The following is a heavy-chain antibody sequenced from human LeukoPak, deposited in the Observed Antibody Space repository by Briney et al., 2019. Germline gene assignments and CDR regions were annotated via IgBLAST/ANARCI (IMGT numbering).Heavy chain of an antibody. CDR2: VYSGGST. CDR1: GFIVTNNY. D-gene: IGHD2-8*01. V-gene: IGHV3-66*01. Sequence: GGSLRLSCTASGFIVTNNYINWVRQAPGKGLEWVSLVYSGGSTYCADSVKGRFTISRDNSKNMVYLQMNSLRAEDTAMYYCARDPPAVLIDTYGWGQGTLVTVSS. CDR3: ARDPPAVLIDTYG. J-gene: IGHJ4*02.